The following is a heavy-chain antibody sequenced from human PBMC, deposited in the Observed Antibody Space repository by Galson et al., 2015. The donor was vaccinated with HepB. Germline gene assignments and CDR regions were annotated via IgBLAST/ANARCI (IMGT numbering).Heavy chain of an antibody. CDR3: ARDPEVWGSYRRYYYYYGMDV. D-gene: IGHD3-16*02. J-gene: IGHJ6*01. CDR1: GYSFTSYW. Sequence: QSGAEVKKPGESLKISCKGSGYSFTSYWIGWVRQMPGKGLEWMGIIYPGDSDTRYSPSFQGQVTISADKSISTAYLQWSSLKASDTAMYYCARDPEVWGSYRRYYYYYGMDVWGQATTVTVS. CDR2: IYPGDSDT. V-gene: IGHV5-51*03.